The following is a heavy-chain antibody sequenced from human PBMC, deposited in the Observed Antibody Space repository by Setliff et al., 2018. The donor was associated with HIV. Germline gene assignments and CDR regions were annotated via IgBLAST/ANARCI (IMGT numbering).Heavy chain of an antibody. CDR3: VRGYCSSTTCYDDYYYMDV. V-gene: IGHV4-4*07. J-gene: IGHJ6*03. Sequence: SETLSLTCTVSGGSISSETFSWNWIRQPAGKGLEWIGRIYTSGSTDYNPSLKSRVTMSVDTSKNQFFLKLSSVTAADTAVYYCVRGYCSSTTCYDDYYYMDVWGRGSTVTVSS. CDR2: IYTSGST. CDR1: GGSISSETFS. D-gene: IGHD2-2*01.